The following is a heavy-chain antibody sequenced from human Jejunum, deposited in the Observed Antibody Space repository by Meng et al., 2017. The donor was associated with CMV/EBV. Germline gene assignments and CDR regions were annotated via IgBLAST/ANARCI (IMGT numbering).Heavy chain of an antibody. CDR2: ITWNDGNT. D-gene: IGHD6-13*01. V-gene: IGHV3-20*03. CDR3: ARDLVAATGISYVDL. J-gene: IGHJ4*02. Sequence: GFTFDNYGVSWGRHVPGKGLEWVSGITWNDGNTGYADSVKGQFTISRDTVKNSLYLQMNSLRAEDTALYYCARDLVAATGISYVDLWGQGSLVTVSS. CDR1: GFTFDNYG.